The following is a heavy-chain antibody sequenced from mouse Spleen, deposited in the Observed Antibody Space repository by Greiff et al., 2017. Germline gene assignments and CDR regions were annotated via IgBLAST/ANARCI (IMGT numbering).Heavy chain of an antibody. CDR1: GYTFTSYG. V-gene: IGHV1-81*01. CDR2: IYPRSGNT. J-gene: IGHJ3*01. Sequence: QVQLQQSGAELARPGASVKLSCKASGYTFTSYGISWVKQRTGQGLEWIGEIYPRSGNTYYNEKFKGKATLTADKSSSTAYMELRSLTSEDSAVYFCAREGGPRGGFAYWGQGTLVTVSA. CDR3: AREGGPRGGFAY.